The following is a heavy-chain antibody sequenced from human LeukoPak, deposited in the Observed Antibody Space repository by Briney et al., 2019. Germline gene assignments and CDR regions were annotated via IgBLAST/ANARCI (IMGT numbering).Heavy chain of an antibody. J-gene: IGHJ6*02. D-gene: IGHD3-22*01. CDR3: AAGPCYYDSSGYLYYYYGMDV. V-gene: IGHV1-58*02. CDR1: GFTFTSSA. Sequence: ASVKVSCKASGFTFTSSAMQWARQARGQRLEWIGWIVVGSGNTNYAQKFQERVTITRDMSTSTAYMELSSLRSEDTAVYYCAAGPCYYDSSGYLYYYYGMDVWGQGTTVTVSS. CDR2: IVVGSGNT.